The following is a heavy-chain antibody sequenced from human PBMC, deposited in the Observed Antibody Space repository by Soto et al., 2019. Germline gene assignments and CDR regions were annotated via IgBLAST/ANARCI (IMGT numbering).Heavy chain of an antibody. CDR2: ISTYTGNT. D-gene: IGHD3-10*01. CDR3: ARVYYDGWGRPSPGGMVV. J-gene: IGHJ6*02. CDR1: GYTFTNYD. V-gene: IGHV1-18*01. Sequence: QVHLVQSGAEVKKPGASVKVSCKASGYTFTNYDINWVRQAPGQGLEWMGWISTYTGNTNYAQKLQGRVTMTTDTSTSPAYMGLRCLRPDDTAVYYCARVYYDGWGRPSPGGMVVWGQGPAVTVSS.